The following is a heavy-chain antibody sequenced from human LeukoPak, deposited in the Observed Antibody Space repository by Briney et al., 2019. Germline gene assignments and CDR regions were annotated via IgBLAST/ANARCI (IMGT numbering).Heavy chain of an antibody. CDR3: ARDRTRRFTYSYGDS. V-gene: IGHV3-7*01. D-gene: IGHD5-18*01. CDR1: AFSFIAYR. CDR2: INQDGSEK. Sequence: GGSLRLSCVDPAFSFIAYRLRSVCQPPGKGLEWVAIINQDGSEKYFLDSVKGRFTISRDNAKNSLYLQMNSLRAEDTGLYYCARDRTRRFTYSYGDSWGQGTLVTVSS. J-gene: IGHJ4*02.